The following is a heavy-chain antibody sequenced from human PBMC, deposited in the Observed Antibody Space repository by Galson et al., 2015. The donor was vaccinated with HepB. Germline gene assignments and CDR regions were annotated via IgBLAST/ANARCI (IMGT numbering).Heavy chain of an antibody. V-gene: IGHV4-39*01. CDR2: IYYSGIS. CDR1: GGSISNSSYY. CDR3: ARVGAGVSTIPSAFQH. J-gene: IGHJ1*01. Sequence: ETLSLTCTVSGGSISNSSYYWGWIRQPPGKGLEWIGSIYYSGISYSNPSLKSRVTISVDTSKNQFSLKLTSVTAADTAVYFCARVGAGVSTIPSAFQHWGQGTLVTVSS. D-gene: IGHD3-16*01.